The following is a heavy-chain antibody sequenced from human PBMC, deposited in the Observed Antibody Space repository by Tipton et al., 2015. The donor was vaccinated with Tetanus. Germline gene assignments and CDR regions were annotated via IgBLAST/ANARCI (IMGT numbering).Heavy chain of an antibody. Sequence: LRLSCTVSGGSISSGGYYWSWIRQHPGKGLEWIGDIYYSGSTYYNPSLKSRVTISGDTSKNQVSLKLNSVTAADTAVYYCARDQARGGRGWNYFDYWGQGTLVTVSS. CDR3: ARDQARGGRGWNYFDY. D-gene: IGHD3-10*01. CDR2: IYYSGST. J-gene: IGHJ4*02. V-gene: IGHV4-31*03. CDR1: GGSISSGGYY.